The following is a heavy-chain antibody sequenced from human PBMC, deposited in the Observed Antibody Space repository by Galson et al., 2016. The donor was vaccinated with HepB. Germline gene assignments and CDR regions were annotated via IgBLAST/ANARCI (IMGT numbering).Heavy chain of an antibody. V-gene: IGHV2-70*01. D-gene: IGHD3-3*01. CDR3: ARAGGYYSIFDY. J-gene: IGHJ4*02. CDR1: GFSLSTNGMC. Sequence: PALVKPTQTLTLTCTFSGFSLSTNGMCVSWIRQPPGKALEWLALIDWNDDKHYSTSLKTRLTISKDTSKNQLVLTMTNMDPVDTATYYCARAGGYYSIFDYWGQGTLVTVSS. CDR2: IDWNDDK.